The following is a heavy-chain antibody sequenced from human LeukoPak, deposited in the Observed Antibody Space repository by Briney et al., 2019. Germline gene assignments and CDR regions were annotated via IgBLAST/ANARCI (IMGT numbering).Heavy chain of an antibody. V-gene: IGHV3-48*03. Sequence: GGTLRLSCAASGFTFSSYEMNWVRQAPGKGLEWVSYISSSGSTIYYADSVKGRFTISRDNAKNSLYLQMNSLRAEDTAVYYCARDSLPYDYVWGSYRFFDPWGQGTLVTVSS. CDR2: ISSSGSTI. D-gene: IGHD3-16*02. J-gene: IGHJ5*02. CDR3: ARDSLPYDYVWGSYRFFDP. CDR1: GFTFSSYE.